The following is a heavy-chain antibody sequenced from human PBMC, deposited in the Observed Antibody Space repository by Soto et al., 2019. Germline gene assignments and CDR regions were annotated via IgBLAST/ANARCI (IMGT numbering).Heavy chain of an antibody. J-gene: IGHJ4*02. CDR3: AKDPESAYSSGWYEHGYFDY. V-gene: IGHV3-30*18. CDR2: ISYDGSNK. Sequence: GGSLRLSCAASGFTFSSYGMHWVRQAPGKGLEWVGVISYDGSNKYYADSVKGRFTISRDNSKNTLYLQMNSLRAEDKSVYYCAKDPESAYSSGWYEHGYFDYWGQGTLVTVSS. CDR1: GFTFSSYG. D-gene: IGHD6-19*01.